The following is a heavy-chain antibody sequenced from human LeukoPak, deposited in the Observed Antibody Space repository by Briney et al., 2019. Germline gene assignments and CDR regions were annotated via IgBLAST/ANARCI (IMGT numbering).Heavy chain of an antibody. Sequence: PGGPLRLSCAASGFTFSSYAMHWVRQAPGKGLEWVAVISYDGSNKYYADSVKGRFTISRDNSKNTLYLQMNSLRAEDTAVYYCANSGDDGDYVLPFDYWGQGTLVTVPS. CDR2: ISYDGSNK. J-gene: IGHJ4*02. V-gene: IGHV3-30-3*01. CDR3: ANSGDDGDYVLPFDY. CDR1: GFTFSSYA. D-gene: IGHD4-17*01.